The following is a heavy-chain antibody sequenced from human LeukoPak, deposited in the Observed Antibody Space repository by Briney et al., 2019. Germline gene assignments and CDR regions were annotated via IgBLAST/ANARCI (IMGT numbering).Heavy chain of an antibody. Sequence: ASVKVSCKASGYTFTSYDINWVRQATGQGLEWMGWMSPNSGNTGYAQKFQGRVTMTRNTSISTAYTELTSLRSEDTAVYYCARAYVVRGVIPWGYWGQGTLVTVSS. CDR3: ARAYVVRGVIPWGY. V-gene: IGHV1-8*01. CDR1: GYTFTSYD. J-gene: IGHJ4*02. D-gene: IGHD3-10*01. CDR2: MSPNSGNT.